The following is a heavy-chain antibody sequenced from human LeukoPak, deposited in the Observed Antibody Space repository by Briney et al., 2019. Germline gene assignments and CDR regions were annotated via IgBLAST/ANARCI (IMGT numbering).Heavy chain of an antibody. J-gene: IGHJ4*02. Sequence: GESLKISCKGSGYIFTSYWIGWVRQMPGKGLEWMGIIYPGDSDTRYSPSFQGQVTISADKSITTAYLHWSSLKASDTAIYYCARLVGDSRGYVPGFDYWGQGTLVTVSS. CDR2: IYPGDSDT. CDR3: ARLVGDSRGYVPGFDY. CDR1: GYIFTSYW. D-gene: IGHD3-22*01. V-gene: IGHV5-51*01.